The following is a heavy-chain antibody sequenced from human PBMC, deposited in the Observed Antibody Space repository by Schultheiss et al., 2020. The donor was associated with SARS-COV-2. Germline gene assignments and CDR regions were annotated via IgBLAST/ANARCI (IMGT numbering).Heavy chain of an antibody. CDR3: AKYRGWYARPPLLFDY. J-gene: IGHJ4*02. Sequence: SETLSLTCTVSGGSISSSSHYWGWIRQPPGKGLEWIGSIYYSGSTNYNPSLKSRVTILVDTSKNQFSLKLSSVTAAGTAVYYCAKYRGWYARPPLLFDYWGQGTLVTVSS. CDR2: IYYSGST. D-gene: IGHD6-19*01. V-gene: IGHV4-39*07. CDR1: GGSISSSSHY.